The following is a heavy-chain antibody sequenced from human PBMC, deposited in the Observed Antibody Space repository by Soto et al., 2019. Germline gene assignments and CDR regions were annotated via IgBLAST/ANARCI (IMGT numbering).Heavy chain of an antibody. J-gene: IGHJ2*01. V-gene: IGHV3-23*01. CDR1: GFIFSDYA. D-gene: IGHD3-16*01. CDR3: AKVAGGLGYFDL. Sequence: PGGSLRLSCVASGFIFSDYAMTWVRQAPGKGLQWVATISASGGNIEYADSLRGRFTISRDNSKNSAYLQLSGLTADDTAVHYCAKVAGGLGYFDLWGRGTLVTVSS. CDR2: ISASGGNI.